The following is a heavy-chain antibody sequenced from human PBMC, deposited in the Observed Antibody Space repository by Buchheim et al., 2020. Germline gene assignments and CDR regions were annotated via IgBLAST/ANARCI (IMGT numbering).Heavy chain of an antibody. Sequence: QVQLQQWGAGLLKPSETLSLTCAVYGGSFSGYYWSWIRQPPGKGLEWIGEINHSGSTNYNPSLKSRVTISVDTSKNKFSLKLSSVTAADTAVYYCAREKLDYYYGMDVWGQGTT. J-gene: IGHJ6*02. CDR1: GGSFSGYY. CDR2: INHSGST. V-gene: IGHV4-34*01. CDR3: AREKLDYYYGMDV. D-gene: IGHD6-13*01.